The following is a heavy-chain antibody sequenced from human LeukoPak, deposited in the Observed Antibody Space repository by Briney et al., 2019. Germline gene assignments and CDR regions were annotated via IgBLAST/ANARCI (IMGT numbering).Heavy chain of an antibody. J-gene: IGHJ4*02. CDR3: AREPEGGYFGY. D-gene: IGHD3-22*01. CDR1: GGTFSSYA. V-gene: IGHV1-69*04. Sequence: SVKVSCKASGGTFSSYAISWVRQAPGQGLEWMGRIIPILGIANYAQKFQGRVTITADKSTSTAYMELSSLRSEDTAVYYCAREPEGGYFGYWGQGTLVTVSS. CDR2: IIPILGIA.